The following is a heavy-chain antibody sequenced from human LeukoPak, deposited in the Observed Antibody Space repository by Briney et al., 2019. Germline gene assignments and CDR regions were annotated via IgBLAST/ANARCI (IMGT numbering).Heavy chain of an antibody. CDR3: AKGGRMVILTPFDY. CDR1: GFTFSSYG. D-gene: IGHD3-9*01. Sequence: PGRSLRLSCAASGFTFSSYGMHWVRQAPGNGLEWVAVIWYDGSNKYYADSVKGRFTISRDNSKNTLYLQMNSLRAEDTAVYYCAKGGRMVILTPFDYCGPGTLVTVSS. V-gene: IGHV3-33*06. CDR2: IWYDGSNK. J-gene: IGHJ4*02.